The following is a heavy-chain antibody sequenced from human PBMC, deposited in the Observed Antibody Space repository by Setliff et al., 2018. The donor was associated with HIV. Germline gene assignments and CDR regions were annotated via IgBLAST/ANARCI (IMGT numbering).Heavy chain of an antibody. D-gene: IGHD3-3*01. J-gene: IGHJ6*02. CDR3: AKEGGLYFGMLIHDAMDV. CDR2: INHSGIT. CDR1: GASFSGYY. V-gene: IGHV4-34*01. Sequence: PSETLSLTCAVYGASFSGYYWAWIRQSPGTGLEWIGEINHSGITNYNPTLKSRVTISTDTSKNQFSLKLTSVTAADTAVYYCAKEGGLYFGMLIHDAMDVWGQGTT.